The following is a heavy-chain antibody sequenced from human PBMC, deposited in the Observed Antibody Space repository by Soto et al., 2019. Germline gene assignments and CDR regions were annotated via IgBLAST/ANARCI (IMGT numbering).Heavy chain of an antibody. CDR3: ARVDCSSTSCYESHAHYYYYGMDV. CDR2: IYYSGST. J-gene: IGHJ6*02. D-gene: IGHD2-2*01. Sequence: SETLSLTCTVSGGSICSYYRSWIRQPPGKGLEWIGYIYYSGSTNYNPSLKSRVTISVDTSKNQFSLKLSSVTAADTAVYYCARVDCSSTSCYESHAHYYYYGMDVWGQGTTVTVSS. V-gene: IGHV4-59*01. CDR1: GGSICSYY.